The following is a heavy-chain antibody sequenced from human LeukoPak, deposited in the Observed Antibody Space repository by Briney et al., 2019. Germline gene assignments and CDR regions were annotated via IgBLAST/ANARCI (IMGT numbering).Heavy chain of an antibody. V-gene: IGHV4-59*01. D-gene: IGHD6-6*01. Sequence: KPSETLSLTCTVSGGSISSYYWSWIRQPPGKGLEWIGYIYYSGSTNYNPSLKSRVTISVDTSKNQFSLKLSSVTAADTAVYYCARGYSSSSIDYWGQGTLVTVSS. CDR2: IYYSGST. J-gene: IGHJ4*02. CDR1: GGSISSYY. CDR3: ARGYSSSSIDY.